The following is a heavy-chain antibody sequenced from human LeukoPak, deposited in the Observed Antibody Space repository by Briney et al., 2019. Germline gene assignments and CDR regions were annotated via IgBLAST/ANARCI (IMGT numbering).Heavy chain of an antibody. Sequence: GGSLRLSCAASGFTFSSYAMSWVRQAPGNGLEWVSTISGSGGTTYYADSVKGRFTISRDNSKNTPYLQMNSLRAEDTAVYYCAKDLRTTSSRGGFDYWGQGTLVTVSS. CDR2: ISGSGGTT. CDR3: AKDLRTTSSRGGFDY. CDR1: GFTFSSYA. V-gene: IGHV3-23*01. D-gene: IGHD1-7*01. J-gene: IGHJ4*02.